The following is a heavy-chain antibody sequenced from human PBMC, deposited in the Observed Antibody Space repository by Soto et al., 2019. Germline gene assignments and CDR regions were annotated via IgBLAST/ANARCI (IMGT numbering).Heavy chain of an antibody. CDR3: ARAPRDGYTPIDY. Sequence: PSETLSLTCTVSGGSISSGDYYWSWIRQPPGKGLEWIGYIYYSGSTYYNPSLKSRVTISVDTSKNQFSLKLSSVTAADTAVYYCARAPRDGYTPIDYWGQGTLVTVSS. V-gene: IGHV4-30-4*01. D-gene: IGHD5-12*01. CDR1: GGSISSGDYY. CDR2: IYYSGST. J-gene: IGHJ4*02.